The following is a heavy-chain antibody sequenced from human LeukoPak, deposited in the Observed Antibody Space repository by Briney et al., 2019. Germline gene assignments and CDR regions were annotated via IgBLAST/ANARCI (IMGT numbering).Heavy chain of an antibody. D-gene: IGHD3-10*01. J-gene: IGHJ5*02. CDR2: INPNNGGT. Sequence: ASVKVSCKASGYTFTGYYMRWVRQAPGQGLEWMGWINPNNGGTNYAQKFQGRVTMTRDTSISTAYMDLSRLKSDDTAVYYCARVMRLTMIRGVPPWFDPWGQGTLVTVSS. CDR3: ARVMRLTMIRGVPPWFDP. CDR1: GYTFTGYY. V-gene: IGHV1-2*02.